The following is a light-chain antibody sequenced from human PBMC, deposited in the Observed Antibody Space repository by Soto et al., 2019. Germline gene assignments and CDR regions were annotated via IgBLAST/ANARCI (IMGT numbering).Light chain of an antibody. CDR1: SSDVGGYNY. Sequence: QSALTQPASVSGSPGQSITISCTGTSSDVGGYNYVSWYQQHPGEVPKLIIFNVNNRPSGVSNRFSGSKSVNTASLPISGLQAEEEADYYCSSFTSSTTNVFGTGTKVTVL. V-gene: IGLV2-14*01. J-gene: IGLJ1*01. CDR3: SSFTSSTTNV. CDR2: NVN.